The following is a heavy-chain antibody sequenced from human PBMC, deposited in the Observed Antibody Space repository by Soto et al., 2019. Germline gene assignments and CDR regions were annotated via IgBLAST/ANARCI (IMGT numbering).Heavy chain of an antibody. CDR2: IYPGDSDT. Sequence: GESLKISCQGSGYSFTSYWIGWVRQMPGKGLEWMGIIYPGDSDTRYSPSFQGQVTISADKSISTAYLQWSSLKASDTAMYYCARVDLRGYSYGYDYYYGMDVWGQGTTVTVSS. J-gene: IGHJ6*02. V-gene: IGHV5-51*01. CDR1: GYSFTSYW. CDR3: ARVDLRGYSYGYDYYYGMDV. D-gene: IGHD5-18*01.